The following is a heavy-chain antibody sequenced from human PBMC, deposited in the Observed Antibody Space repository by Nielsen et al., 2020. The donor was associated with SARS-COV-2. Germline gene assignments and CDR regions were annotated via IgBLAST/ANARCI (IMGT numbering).Heavy chain of an antibody. V-gene: IGHV1-2*06. CDR2: INPNSGGT. Sequence: ASVKVSCKASGYTFTGYYMHWVRQAPGQGLEWMGRINPNSGGTNYAQKFQGRVTMTRDTSISTAYMELSRLRSDDTAVYYCARDPLGGGSYSDYWGQGTLVTVSS. J-gene: IGHJ4*02. CDR3: ARDPLGGGSYSDY. CDR1: GYTFTGYY. D-gene: IGHD1-26*01.